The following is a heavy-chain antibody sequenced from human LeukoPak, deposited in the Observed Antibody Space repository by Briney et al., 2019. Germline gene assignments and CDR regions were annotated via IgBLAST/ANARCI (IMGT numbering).Heavy chain of an antibody. CDR3: AKDGGTSYGPGGAFDI. CDR2: ISYDGSDK. Sequence: PGGSLRLSCAASGFTFSDYGMHWVRQAPGKGLEWAAAISYDGSDKYYADSVKGRFTISRDDSKKTLYLQMNSLRAEDTAVYYCAKDGGTSYGPGGAFDIWGQGTMVTVSS. D-gene: IGHD5-18*01. V-gene: IGHV3-30*18. J-gene: IGHJ3*02. CDR1: GFTFSDYG.